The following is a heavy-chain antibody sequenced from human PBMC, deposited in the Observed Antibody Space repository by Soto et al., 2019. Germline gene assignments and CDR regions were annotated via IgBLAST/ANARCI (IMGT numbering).Heavy chain of an antibody. V-gene: IGHV4-4*02. D-gene: IGHD3-16*01. J-gene: IGHJ6*02. CDR1: GDSITNNHW. CDR3: ASKLGPYYYGLDV. Sequence: LSLTCTVYGDSITNNHWWTWVRQSPGKGPEMIGEIYHTGHANYNPSLNSRVAISVDKSKNQFSLTLNSVTAADTAVYYCASKLGPYYYGLDVWGQGTTVTVSS. CDR2: IYHTGHA.